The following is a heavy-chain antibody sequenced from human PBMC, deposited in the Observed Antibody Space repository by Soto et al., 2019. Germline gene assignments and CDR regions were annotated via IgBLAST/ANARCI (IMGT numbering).Heavy chain of an antibody. Sequence: EVLLVESGGGLVQPGGSLRLSCAASGFTLSHSWMNWVRRTPGNGLEWVANINPDGSNQYYVDSVKSRFTISKDNAKNSLYLQMDSLRGEDTAIYHCTRVATGGTPDNWGQGTLVTVSS. V-gene: IGHV3-7*01. J-gene: IGHJ4*02. CDR3: TRVATGGTPDN. CDR1: GFTLSHSW. CDR2: INPDGSNQ. D-gene: IGHD3-16*01.